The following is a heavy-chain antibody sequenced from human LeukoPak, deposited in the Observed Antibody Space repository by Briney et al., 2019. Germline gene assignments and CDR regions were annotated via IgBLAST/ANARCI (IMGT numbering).Heavy chain of an antibody. Sequence: GGSLRLSCAAPGFTFSSYEMNWVRQAPGKGLEWVSYISSSGSTIYYADSVKGRFTISRDNAKNSLYLQMNSLRAEDTAVYYCARDRGSCSSTSCYAPFDYWGQGTLVTVSS. CDR2: ISSSGSTI. V-gene: IGHV3-48*03. D-gene: IGHD2-2*01. CDR3: ARDRGSCSSTSCYAPFDY. J-gene: IGHJ4*02. CDR1: GFTFSSYE.